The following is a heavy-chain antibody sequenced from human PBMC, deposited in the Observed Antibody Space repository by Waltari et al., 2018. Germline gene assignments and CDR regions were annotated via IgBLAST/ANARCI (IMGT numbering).Heavy chain of an antibody. J-gene: IGHJ4*02. D-gene: IGHD1-26*01. CDR2: IYHSGST. V-gene: IGHV4-38-2*01. CDR3: ARVGSYYVSFFDY. Sequence: QVQLQESGPGLVKPSETLSLTCAVSGYSISSGYYWGWLRQPPGKGLEWIGSIYHSGSTYYNPSLKSRVTISVDTSKNQFSLKLSSVTAADTAVYYCARVGSYYVSFFDYWGQGTLVTVSS. CDR1: GYSISSGYY.